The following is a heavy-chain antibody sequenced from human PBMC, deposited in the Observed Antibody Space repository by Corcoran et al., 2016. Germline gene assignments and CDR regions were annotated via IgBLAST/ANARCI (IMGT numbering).Heavy chain of an antibody. D-gene: IGHD2-2*01. CDR2: ISYDGSNK. Sequence: QVQLVESGGGVVQPGRSLRLSCAASGFTFSSYGMHWVRQAPGKGLEWVAVISYDGSNKYYADSVKGRFTISRDNSKNTLYLQMNSLRAEDTAEYYCAKVVPAATNYYYYYGMDVWGQGTTVTVSS. V-gene: IGHV3-30*18. CDR1: GFTFSSYG. CDR3: AKVVPAATNYYYYYGMDV. J-gene: IGHJ6*02.